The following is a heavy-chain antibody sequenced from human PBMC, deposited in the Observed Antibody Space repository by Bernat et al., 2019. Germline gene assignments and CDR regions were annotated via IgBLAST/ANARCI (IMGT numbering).Heavy chain of an antibody. D-gene: IGHD5-18*01. CDR2: IDHSGST. CDR1: GGSISSSNW. Sequence: QVQLQESGPGLVKPSGTLSLTCAVSGGSISSSNWWSWVRHPPGKVLEWIGEIDHSGSTNYNPSSMSRVTISVDKSKNQFALKLSSVTAADTAVYYCARVGMSGYSYGYAFYYYYGMDVWGQGTTVTVSS. J-gene: IGHJ6*02. CDR3: ARVGMSGYSYGYAFYYYYGMDV. V-gene: IGHV4-4*02.